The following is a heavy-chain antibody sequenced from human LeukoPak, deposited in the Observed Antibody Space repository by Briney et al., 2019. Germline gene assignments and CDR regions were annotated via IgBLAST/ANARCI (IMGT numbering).Heavy chain of an antibody. CDR2: IIPIFGIA. J-gene: IGHJ6*02. D-gene: IGHD6-6*01. CDR1: GGTFSSYA. V-gene: IGHV1-69*04. Sequence: GSSVKVFCKASGGTFSSYAISWVRQAPGQGLEWMGRIIPIFGIANYAQKFQGRVTITADKSTSTAYMELSSLRSEDTAVYYCARSIAARHYYYYGMDVWGQGTTVTVSS. CDR3: ARSIAARHYYYYGMDV.